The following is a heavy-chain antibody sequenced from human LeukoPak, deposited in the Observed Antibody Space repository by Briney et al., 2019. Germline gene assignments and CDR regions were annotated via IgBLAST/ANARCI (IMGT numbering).Heavy chain of an antibody. Sequence: GGSLRLSCAASGFTFSDYGMHWVRQAPGKGLQYLSGISINGGSTYYVNSVRGRVTISRDNSKNTLFLQMDSLSIEDMGVYYYARDRSSRRWSDAFDLWGQGTTVIVSS. CDR2: ISINGGST. CDR1: GFTFSDYG. V-gene: IGHV3-64*01. CDR3: ARDRSSRRWSDAFDL. J-gene: IGHJ3*01. D-gene: IGHD3-10*01.